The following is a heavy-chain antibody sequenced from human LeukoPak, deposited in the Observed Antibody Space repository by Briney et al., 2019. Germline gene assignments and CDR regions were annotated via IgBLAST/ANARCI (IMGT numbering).Heavy chain of an antibody. CDR2: INPSGGST. CDR3: ARSGEGYDFWSGYPY. Sequence: GASVKVSCKASGYTFTSYYMHWVRQAPGQGLEWMGIINPSGGSTSYAQKFQGRVTMTRDTSTSTVYMELGSLRSEDTAVYYCARSGEGYDFWSGYPYWGQGTLVTVSS. J-gene: IGHJ4*02. CDR1: GYTFTSYY. V-gene: IGHV1-46*01. D-gene: IGHD3-3*01.